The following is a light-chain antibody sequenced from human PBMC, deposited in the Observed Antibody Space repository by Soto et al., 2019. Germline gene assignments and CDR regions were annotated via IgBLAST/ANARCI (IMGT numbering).Light chain of an antibody. CDR1: SSNIGRNY. J-gene: IGLJ2*01. CDR3: GAWDNSLSVVV. Sequence: QSVLTQPPSVSAAPGQQVTISCSGSSSNIGRNYVSWYQHLPGTAPKLLIYDNDKRPAGIPDRFSGSKSGTSATLGITGLQTGDEADYYCGAWDNSLSVVVFGGGTKLTVL. CDR2: DND. V-gene: IGLV1-51*01.